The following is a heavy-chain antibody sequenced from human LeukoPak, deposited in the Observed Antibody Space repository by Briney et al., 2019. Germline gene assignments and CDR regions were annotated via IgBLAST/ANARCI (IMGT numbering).Heavy chain of an antibody. CDR1: GFTFSSYW. J-gene: IGHJ4*02. D-gene: IGHD4-17*01. V-gene: IGHV3-7*01. CDR2: IKQDGSEK. CDR3: AKTAGRYGDHPAAFDY. Sequence: GGSLRLSCAASGFTFSSYWMSWVRQAPGKGLEWVANIKQDGSEKYYVDSVKGRFTISRDNAKNSLYLQMNSLRAEDTAVYYCAKTAGRYGDHPAAFDYWGQGTLVTVSS.